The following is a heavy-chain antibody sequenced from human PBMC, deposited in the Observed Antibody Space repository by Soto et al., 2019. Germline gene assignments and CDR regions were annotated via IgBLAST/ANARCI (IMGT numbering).Heavy chain of an antibody. CDR2: IYYSGST. CDR1: GGSISSYY. CDR3: ARDMFDP. J-gene: IGHJ5*02. V-gene: IGHV4-59*01. Sequence: PSETLSLTCTVSGGSISSYYWSWIRQPPGKGLEWIGYIYYSGSTNYNPSLKSRVTISVDTSKNQFSLKLSSVTAADTAVYYCARDMFDPWGQGTLVTVSS.